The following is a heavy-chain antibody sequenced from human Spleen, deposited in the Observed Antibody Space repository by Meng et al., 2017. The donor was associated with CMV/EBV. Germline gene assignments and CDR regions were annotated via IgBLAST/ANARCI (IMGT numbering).Heavy chain of an antibody. CDR2: IQYDGSNK. V-gene: IGHV3-30*02. Sequence: GESLKISCAASGFTFSSYGMHWVRQAPGKGLEWVAFIQYDGSNKYYADSVKGRFTISRDNSKNTLYLHMNFLRAEDTAVYYCATDRYSYGPFDYWGQGTPVTVSS. CDR3: ATDRYSYGPFDY. J-gene: IGHJ4*02. CDR1: GFTFSSYG. D-gene: IGHD5-18*01.